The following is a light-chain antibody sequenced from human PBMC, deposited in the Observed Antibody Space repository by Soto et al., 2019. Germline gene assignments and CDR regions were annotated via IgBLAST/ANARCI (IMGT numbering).Light chain of an antibody. CDR1: SXNIGTNP. J-gene: IGLJ1*01. Sequence: QSVLTQPPSASGTPGQTVTISCSGSSXNIGTNPINWYQQLPGTAPKVLIFGDNQRPSGVPDRFSGSKSGTSASLAMSGLQSEDEADYFCEAWDDSLNGYVFGTGTKVTVL. CDR3: EAWDDSLNGYV. CDR2: GDN. V-gene: IGLV1-44*01.